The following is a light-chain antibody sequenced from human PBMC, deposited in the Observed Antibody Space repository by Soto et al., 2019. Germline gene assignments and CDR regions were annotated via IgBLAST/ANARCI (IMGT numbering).Light chain of an antibody. CDR3: QQYSTSPYT. CDR1: ESISSW. Sequence: DIQMTQSPSTLSASVGDRVTITCRASESISSWLAWYQQKPGKAPKLLIYDVSSLESGVPSRFSGSGSGTEFTLTISSLQPDDFATYFCQQYSTSPYTFGQGTKLEIK. CDR2: DVS. J-gene: IGKJ2*01. V-gene: IGKV1-5*01.